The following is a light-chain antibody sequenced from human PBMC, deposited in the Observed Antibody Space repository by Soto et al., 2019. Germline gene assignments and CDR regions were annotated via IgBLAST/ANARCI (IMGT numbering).Light chain of an antibody. J-gene: IGKJ3*01. V-gene: IGKV3-11*01. CDR3: QQLRHWSPFT. Sequence: EIVLKQSPATLSLSPEERANLSCTASQSVSSYLDGYQQKPGQAPRLLIYEASNRATGITARFSASRSGTDVTLTISSLEPEDFAVYSCQQLRHWSPFTGGPGTIVDI. CDR1: QSVSSY. CDR2: EAS.